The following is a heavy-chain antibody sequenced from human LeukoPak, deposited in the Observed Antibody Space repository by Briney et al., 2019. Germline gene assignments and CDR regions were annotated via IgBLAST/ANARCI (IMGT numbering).Heavy chain of an antibody. CDR2: IYHSGST. J-gene: IGHJ4*02. Sequence: SETLSLTCTVSGGSISSGGYYWSWIRQPPGKGLEWIGYIYHSGSTYYNPSLKSRVTISVDRSKNQFSLKLSSVTAADTAVYYCARATQGVAAAVGFGYWGQGTLVTVSS. CDR3: ARATQGVAAAVGFGY. D-gene: IGHD6-13*01. CDR1: GGSISSGGYY. V-gene: IGHV4-30-2*01.